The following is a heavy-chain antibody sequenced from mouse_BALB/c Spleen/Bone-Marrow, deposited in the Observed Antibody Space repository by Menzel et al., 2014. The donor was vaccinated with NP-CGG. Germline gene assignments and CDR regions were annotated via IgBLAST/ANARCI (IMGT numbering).Heavy chain of an antibody. J-gene: IGHJ2*01. CDR3: ARNYGSSLDY. Sequence: VQLQQSGAEIVKPGASVKSSCTTSGFNIEDSYIYWMKQRPVQGLEWIGRIDPANGNTKYDPKFQGKATITVDTSSATAYLQLSSLTSGDTAVYYCARNYGSSLDYWGQGTTLTVSS. CDR2: IDPANGNT. D-gene: IGHD1-1*01. V-gene: IGHV14-3*02. CDR1: GFNIEDSY.